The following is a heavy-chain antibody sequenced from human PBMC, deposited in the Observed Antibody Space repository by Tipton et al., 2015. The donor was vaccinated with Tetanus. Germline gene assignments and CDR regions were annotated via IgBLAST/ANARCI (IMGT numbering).Heavy chain of an antibody. CDR3: ARDQGGGRVVRLNWFDP. D-gene: IGHD6-6*01. Sequence: TLSLTCAVSGGSISSGGYSWTWIRQPPGKGLQWIGYMYYSGDTYYNPSLKSRVTMSVDTSKNQFSLNLSSVTAADTGVYYCARDQGGGRVVRLNWFDPWGPGTLVTVSS. J-gene: IGHJ5*02. V-gene: IGHV4-31*11. CDR2: MYYSGDT. CDR1: GGSISSGGYS.